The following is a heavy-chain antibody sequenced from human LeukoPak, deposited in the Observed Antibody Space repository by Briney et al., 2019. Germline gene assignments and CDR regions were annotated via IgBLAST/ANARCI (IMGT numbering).Heavy chain of an antibody. CDR3: ARLKASSGTYYFDY. CDR2: IHYSGST. Sequence: SETLSLTCTVSGGSLSSYYWSWIRQPPGKGLEWIGYIHYSGSTNYNPSLKSRVTISVDTSKNQFSLKLTSVTVADTAVYYCARLKASSGTYYFDYWGQGTLVTVSS. D-gene: IGHD5-18*01. CDR1: GGSLSSYY. J-gene: IGHJ4*02. V-gene: IGHV4-59*08.